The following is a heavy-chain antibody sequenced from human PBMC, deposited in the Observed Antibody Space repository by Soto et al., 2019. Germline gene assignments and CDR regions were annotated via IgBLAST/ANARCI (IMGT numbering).Heavy chain of an antibody. J-gene: IGHJ4*02. CDR2: ISYDGSNK. Sequence: PGGSLRLSCAASGFTFSSYGMHWVRQAPGKGLEWVAVISYDGSNKYYADSVKGRFTISRDNSKNTLYLQMNSLRAEDTAVYYCAKVKDILVVPAATHWEIDYWGQGTLVTVSS. CDR1: GFTFSSYG. V-gene: IGHV3-30*18. CDR3: AKVKDILVVPAATHWEIDY. D-gene: IGHD2-2*01.